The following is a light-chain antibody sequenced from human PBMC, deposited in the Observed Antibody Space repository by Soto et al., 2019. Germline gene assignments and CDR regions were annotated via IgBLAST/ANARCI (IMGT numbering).Light chain of an antibody. CDR2: DVS. Sequence: QSVLTQPASVSGSPGQSITISCTGTSNDVGGYNYVSWYQQHPGKVPKLMIYDVSNRPSGVSNRFSGSKSGNTASLTISGLQAEDEADYYCSSYTSSSTPVVFGGGTKLTVL. CDR1: SNDVGGYNY. J-gene: IGLJ2*01. V-gene: IGLV2-14*01. CDR3: SSYTSSSTPVV.